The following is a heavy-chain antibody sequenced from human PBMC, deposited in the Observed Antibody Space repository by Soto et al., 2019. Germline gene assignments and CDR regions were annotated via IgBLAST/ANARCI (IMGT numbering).Heavy chain of an antibody. Sequence: SETLSLTCAVYGGSFSGYYWSWIRQPPGKGLEWIGEINHSGSTNYNPSLKSRVTISVDTSKNQFSLKLRSVTAADTAVYYCARARYGSGSYYNNWFDPWGQGTRVTVAS. CDR3: ARARYGSGSYYNNWFDP. J-gene: IGHJ5*02. CDR1: GGSFSGYY. CDR2: INHSGST. V-gene: IGHV4-34*01. D-gene: IGHD3-10*01.